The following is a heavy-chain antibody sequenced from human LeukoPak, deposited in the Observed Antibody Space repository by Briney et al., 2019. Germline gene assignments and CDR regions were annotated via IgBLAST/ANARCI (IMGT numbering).Heavy chain of an antibody. J-gene: IGHJ4*02. CDR3: ARHGIFSGSYYFDY. CDR1: GFTFSSYA. CDR2: FSGSGGST. D-gene: IGHD1-26*01. V-gene: IGHV3-23*01. Sequence: PGGSLRLSCAASGFTFSSYAMSWVRQAPGKGLECISGFSGSGGSTYYADSVKGRFTISRDNAKNSLYLQMNSLRAEDTAVYYCARHGIFSGSYYFDYWGQGTLVTVSS.